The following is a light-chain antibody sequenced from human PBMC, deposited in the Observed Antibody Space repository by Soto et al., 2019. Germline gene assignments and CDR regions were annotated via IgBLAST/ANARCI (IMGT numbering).Light chain of an antibody. V-gene: IGKV3-20*01. CDR3: HQYGSSPWT. Sequence: EIVLTQSPGTLSLSPGERATLSCRASQTVSSARVAWLQKQPGQAPRLLNCGASSRAGGTPDRFSGSGSETDFTLTITRLESEDFAVYCRHQYGSSPWTFGQGTKVDIK. CDR1: QTVSSAR. CDR2: GAS. J-gene: IGKJ1*01.